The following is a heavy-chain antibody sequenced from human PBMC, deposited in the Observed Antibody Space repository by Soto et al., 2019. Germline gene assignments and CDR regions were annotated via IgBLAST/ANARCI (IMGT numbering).Heavy chain of an antibody. Sequence: QVQLQESGPGLVKPSQTLSLTCTVSGGSISSGDYYWSWIRQPPGKGLEWIGYIYYSGSTYYNPSLKSRVTISVATSKNQFSLKLSSVTAADTAVYYCAREVTVVTGGFDYWGQGTLVTVSS. J-gene: IGHJ4*02. V-gene: IGHV4-30-4*01. D-gene: IGHD2-15*01. CDR1: GGSISSGDYY. CDR3: AREVTVVTGGFDY. CDR2: IYYSGST.